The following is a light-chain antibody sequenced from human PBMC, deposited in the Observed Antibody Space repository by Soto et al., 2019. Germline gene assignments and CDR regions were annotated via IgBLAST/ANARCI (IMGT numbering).Light chain of an antibody. CDR3: AAWDGSLNGPV. CDR2: GND. V-gene: IGLV1-44*01. Sequence: QSVLTQPPSASGTPGQRVAISCSGSSSNIGSHTVNWYQQLPGTAPKLLIYGNDQRPSGVPDRFSGSKSGTSASLAISGLQSEDEVDYYCAAWDGSLNGPVFGGGTKLTVL. CDR1: SSNIGSHT. J-gene: IGLJ3*02.